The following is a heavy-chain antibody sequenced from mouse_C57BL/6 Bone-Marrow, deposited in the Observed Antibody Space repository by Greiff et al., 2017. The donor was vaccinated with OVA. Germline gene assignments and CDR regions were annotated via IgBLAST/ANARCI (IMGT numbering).Heavy chain of an antibody. Sequence: VQLQQSGPELVKPGASVKISCKASGYTFTDSSINWVKQRPGQGLEWIGWIFPGSGSTYYNEKFKGKATLTVDKSSSTAYMLLSSLTSEDSAVYFCARGLYYDCDVDYWGQGTTLTVSS. CDR2: IFPGSGST. CDR1: GYTFTDSS. CDR3: ARGLYYDCDVDY. J-gene: IGHJ2*01. D-gene: IGHD2-4*01. V-gene: IGHV1-75*01.